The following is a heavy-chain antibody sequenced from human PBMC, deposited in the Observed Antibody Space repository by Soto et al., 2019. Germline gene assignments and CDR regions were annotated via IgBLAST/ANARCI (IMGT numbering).Heavy chain of an antibody. Sequence: QVHLVESGGGVVQPGRSLRLSCAASGFSFSSYGMHWVRQAPGKGLEWVAVIYYDGSNEYYSDSVKGRFTISRDNSKNTLYLQMNSLRVEDTAVYYCARWWNDEEWVETMDVWGQVTTVTVSS. V-gene: IGHV3-33*01. CDR3: ARWWNDEEWVETMDV. CDR2: IYYDGSNE. CDR1: GFSFSSYG. D-gene: IGHD1-1*01. J-gene: IGHJ6*02.